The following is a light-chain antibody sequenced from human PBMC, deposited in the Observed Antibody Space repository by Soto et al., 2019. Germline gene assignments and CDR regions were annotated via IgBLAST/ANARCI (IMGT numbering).Light chain of an antibody. J-gene: IGLJ2*01. V-gene: IGLV2-14*03. CDR1: DSDIGAYDY. CDR3: SSYTGSNTFVV. CDR2: DVI. Sequence: QSVLTQPASVSGSPGQAITISCTGTDSDIGAYDYVTWYQHHPGEAPKLIIFDVIDRPSGVSDRFSGSKSGNTASLTISGLQAEDEADYYCSSYTGSNTFVVFGGGTKLTVL.